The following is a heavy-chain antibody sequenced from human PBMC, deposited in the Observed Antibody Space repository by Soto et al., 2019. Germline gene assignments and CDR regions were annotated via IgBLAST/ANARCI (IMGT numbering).Heavy chain of an antibody. CDR1: GYSFITYG. Sequence: QVQLVQSGAEVKKPGASVKVSCKASGYSFITYGISWVRQAPGQGLEWMGWISTYNGNTNYAQKLQGRITMTTDTSTPTGYMELRSLRSYDTAVYYCARDRPTSSIRARDYYYAMDVWGQGTTVTVSS. V-gene: IGHV1-18*01. CDR2: ISTYNGNT. D-gene: IGHD6-6*01. CDR3: ARDRPTSSIRARDYYYAMDV. J-gene: IGHJ6*02.